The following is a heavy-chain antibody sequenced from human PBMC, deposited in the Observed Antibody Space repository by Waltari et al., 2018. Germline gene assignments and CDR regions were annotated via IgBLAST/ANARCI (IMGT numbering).Heavy chain of an antibody. CDR2: IYYSGST. D-gene: IGHD3-10*01. Sequence: SGGSISSGGYYWSWIRQHPGKGLEWIGYIYYSGSTYYNPSLKSRVTISVDTSKNQFSLKLSSVTAADTAVYYCARDHGSGSYYIWGQGTLVTVSS. CDR1: GGSISSGGYY. J-gene: IGHJ4*02. CDR3: ARDHGSGSYYI. V-gene: IGHV4-31*02.